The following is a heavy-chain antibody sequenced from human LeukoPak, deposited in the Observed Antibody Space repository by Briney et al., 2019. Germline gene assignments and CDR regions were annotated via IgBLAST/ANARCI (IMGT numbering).Heavy chain of an antibody. CDR1: DGSISSGHYY. V-gene: IGHV4-61*02. CDR2: MYISGSS. J-gene: IGHJ5*02. D-gene: IGHD2-2*01. Sequence: PSETLSLTCTVSDGSISSGHYYWSWIRQPAGKGLEWIGRMYISGSSDYNPSLKSRVTISADTSKNQFSLKLSSVTAADTAVYYCAREVSRGVPAAMGWFDPWVQGTLVTVSS. CDR3: AREVSRGVPAAMGWFDP.